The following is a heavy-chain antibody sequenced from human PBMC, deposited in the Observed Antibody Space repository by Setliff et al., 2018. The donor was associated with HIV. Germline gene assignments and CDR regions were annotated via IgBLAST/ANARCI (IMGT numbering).Heavy chain of an antibody. CDR2: VYYSGTT. Sequence: ETLSLTCTVSGGVISSHYWSWMRQSPGKGLEWIGSVYYSGTTNYNPSFKSRITISLDRSKRQFSLNLDSVTPADTAVYFCSTVVTLSYCHDGLCPAFDSWGQGLRVTVSS. V-gene: IGHV4-59*11. CDR3: STVVTLSYCHDGLCPAFDS. CDR1: GGVISSHY. D-gene: IGHD2-21*01. J-gene: IGHJ4*02.